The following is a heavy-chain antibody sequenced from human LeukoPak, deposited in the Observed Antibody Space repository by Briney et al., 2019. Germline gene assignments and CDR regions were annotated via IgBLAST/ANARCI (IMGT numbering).Heavy chain of an antibody. CDR2: VSPYNGNT. CDR1: GYPFDNFG. D-gene: IGHD3-22*01. CDR3: AREWGHYYDA. Sequence: ASVKVSCKASGYPFDNFGLTWVRQAPGQGLEWMGWVSPYNGNTNYAQHLQGRVTMTTDTSTTTAYMELGSLRSDDTAIYYCAREWGHYYDAWGQGTMVTVSS. J-gene: IGHJ3*01. V-gene: IGHV1-18*01.